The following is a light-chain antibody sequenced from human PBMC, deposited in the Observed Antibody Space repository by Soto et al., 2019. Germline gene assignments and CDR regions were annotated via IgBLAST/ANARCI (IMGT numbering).Light chain of an antibody. CDR1: QGIGDT. CDR2: GAS. V-gene: IGKV3-15*01. J-gene: IGKJ5*01. Sequence: LTQSPATLAVSSWEGVTLSCRASQGIGDTLAWYQHKPGQTPRLLIYGASTGATGLPARFSGSGSGTEFTLTINSLQAEECAVYYCQQYYNWLRTFGQGTLLEIK. CDR3: QQYYNWLRT.